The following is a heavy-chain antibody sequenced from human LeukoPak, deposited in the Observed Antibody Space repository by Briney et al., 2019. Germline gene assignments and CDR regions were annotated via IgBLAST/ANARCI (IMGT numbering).Heavy chain of an antibody. J-gene: IGHJ6*02. CDR1: GFTFSAYW. CDR2: ITSDGNST. CDR3: ARDHFFTMDV. Sequence: PGGSLRLSCAASGFTFSAYWMHWVRQAPGKGLVWVSRITSDGNSTNYADSVKGRFTISRDNAKNTVYLQMNSLRAEDTAVYYCARDHFFTMDVWGQGIPVTVSS. V-gene: IGHV3-74*01.